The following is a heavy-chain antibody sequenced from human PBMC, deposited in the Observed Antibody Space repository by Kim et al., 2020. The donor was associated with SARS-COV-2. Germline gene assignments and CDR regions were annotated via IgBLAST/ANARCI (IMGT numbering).Heavy chain of an antibody. CDR3: ARHPENWNSCVDV. J-gene: IGHJ6*02. CDR2: IYYSGST. D-gene: IGHD1-7*01. V-gene: IGHV4-59*08. CDR1: GGSISSYY. Sequence: SETLSLTCTVSGGSISSYYWSWIRQPPGKGLEWIGYIYYSGSTNYNPSLKSRVTISVDTSKNQFSLKLSSVTAADTAVYYFARHPENWNSCVDVWGQGTTVTVSS.